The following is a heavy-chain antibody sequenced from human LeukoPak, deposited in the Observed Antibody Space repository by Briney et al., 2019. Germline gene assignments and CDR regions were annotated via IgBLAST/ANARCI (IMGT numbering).Heavy chain of an antibody. CDR3: ARSSDGDYYYYFDY. Sequence: GSLRLSCAASGFTFSSYWMSWVRQAPGKGLEWVSVIYSGGSTEYADSAKGRFTVSRDNSKNTLYLHMNSLRAEDTAVYYCARSSDGDYYYYFDYWGQGTLVTVSS. V-gene: IGHV3-66*01. CDR1: GFTFSSYW. J-gene: IGHJ4*02. D-gene: IGHD4-17*01. CDR2: IYSGGST.